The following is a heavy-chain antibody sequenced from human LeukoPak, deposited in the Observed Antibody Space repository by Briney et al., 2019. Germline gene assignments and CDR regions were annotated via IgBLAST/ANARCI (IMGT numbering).Heavy chain of an antibody. CDR3: ARGRSYNEILTGYGDYYYYMDV. J-gene: IGHJ6*03. CDR2: VSRSGKT. D-gene: IGHD3-9*01. CDR1: GGSITRYY. Sequence: PSETLSLTCSVSGGSITRYYWSWIRQTPGKGLEWIGSVSRSGKTNFNSSLKSRVTISTDTSKTTLSLRLSSVTAADTAVYYCARGRSYNEILTGYGDYYYYMDVWGKGTTVTVSS. V-gene: IGHV4-59*01.